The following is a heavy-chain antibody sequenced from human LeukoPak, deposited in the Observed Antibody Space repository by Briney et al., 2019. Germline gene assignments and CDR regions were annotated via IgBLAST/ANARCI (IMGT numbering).Heavy chain of an antibody. V-gene: IGHV5-51*01. CDR1: GYSFTSYW. D-gene: IGHD6-19*01. CDR3: ASGYSSGWYYFDY. CDR2: IYPGDSDT. Sequence: GESLKISCKGSGYSFTSYWIGWVRQMPGKGLEWMGIIYPGDSDTRYSPSFQGQVTISADKSISAAYPQWSSLKASDTAMYYCASGYSSGWYYFDYWGQGTLVTVSS. J-gene: IGHJ4*02.